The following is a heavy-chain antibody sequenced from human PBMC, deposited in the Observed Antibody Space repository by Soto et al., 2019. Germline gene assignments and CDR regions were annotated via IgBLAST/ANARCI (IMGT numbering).Heavy chain of an antibody. CDR3: ARLYCSSPSCYSVGAFEI. Sequence: LRLSCAASGFTFSNYGMHWVRQAPGKGLEWVALIWFDGSDKYYADSVKGRFTMSRDNSKNTVYLQMNSLRAEDTAMYYCARLYCSSPSCYSVGAFEIRGQGTMVTVSS. V-gene: IGHV3-33*01. CDR2: IWFDGSDK. CDR1: GFTFSNYG. J-gene: IGHJ3*02. D-gene: IGHD2-2*01.